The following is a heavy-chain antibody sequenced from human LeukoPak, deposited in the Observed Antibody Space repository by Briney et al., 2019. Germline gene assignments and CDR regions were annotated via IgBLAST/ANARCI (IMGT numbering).Heavy chain of an antibody. J-gene: IGHJ4*02. CDR3: AKRGDYGDFKGVSDY. V-gene: IGHV3-23*01. Sequence: GGSLRLSCAASGFTFSIYAMTWVRQAPGKGLEWVSGISGSGGSTYCADSVKGRFTISRDNSKNTLYLQMNSLRAEDTAVYYCAKRGDYGDFKGVSDYWGQGTLVTVSS. CDR2: ISGSGGST. D-gene: IGHD4-17*01. CDR1: GFTFSIYA.